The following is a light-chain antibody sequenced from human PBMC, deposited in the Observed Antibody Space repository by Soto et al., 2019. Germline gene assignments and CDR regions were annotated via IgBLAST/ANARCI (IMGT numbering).Light chain of an antibody. CDR3: QQYNNWPPWT. CDR1: QSVSNT. V-gene: IGKV3-15*01. Sequence: ILMTQSPATLSVSPGERATLSCRASQSVSNTLAWYQQKPGQAPRLLIYDASTRATGIPARFSGSGSGTELTLTISGLQSEDFAVYYCQQYNNWPPWTFGQGTKVEIK. CDR2: DAS. J-gene: IGKJ1*01.